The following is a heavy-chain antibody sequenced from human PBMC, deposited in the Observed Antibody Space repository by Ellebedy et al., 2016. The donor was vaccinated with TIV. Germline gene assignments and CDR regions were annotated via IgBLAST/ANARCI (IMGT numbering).Heavy chain of an antibody. D-gene: IGHD3-10*01. J-gene: IGHJ3*02. CDR3: ARMGVRGVIITHAFDI. V-gene: IGHV3-23*01. CDR1: GFTFRSYA. Sequence: GGSLRLSCAGSGFTFRSYAMSWVRQSPGKGLEWVSVISGSGDRTYYADSVKGRFTISRDISKNTLYLQMNSLRAEDTAVYYCARMGVRGVIITHAFDIWGQGTMVTVSS. CDR2: ISGSGDRT.